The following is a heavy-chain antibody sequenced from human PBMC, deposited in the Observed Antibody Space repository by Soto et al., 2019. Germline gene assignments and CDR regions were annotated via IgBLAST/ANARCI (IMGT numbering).Heavy chain of an antibody. J-gene: IGHJ4*02. D-gene: IGHD3-22*01. Sequence: TVGSLRLSCAASGFTFSSYSMNWVRQAPGKGLEWVSYISSSSSTIYYADSVKGRFTISRDNAKNSLYLQMNSLRDEDTAVYYCARDDWYHDSSGYFKFDYWGQGTLVTVSS. V-gene: IGHV3-48*02. CDR1: GFTFSSYS. CDR3: ARDDWYHDSSGYFKFDY. CDR2: ISSSSSTI.